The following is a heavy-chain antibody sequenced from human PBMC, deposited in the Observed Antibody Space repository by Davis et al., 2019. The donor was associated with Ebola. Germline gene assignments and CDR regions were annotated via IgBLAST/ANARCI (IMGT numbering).Heavy chain of an antibody. Sequence: SVKVSCKASGGTFSSYAISWVRQAPGQGLEWMGGIIPIFGTANYAQKFQGRVTITADESTSTAYMELSSLRSEDTAVYYCARDFREMITFGGVENWGQGTLVTVSS. J-gene: IGHJ4*02. CDR3: ARDFREMITFGGVEN. V-gene: IGHV1-69*13. CDR1: GGTFSSYA. CDR2: IIPIFGTA. D-gene: IGHD3-16*01.